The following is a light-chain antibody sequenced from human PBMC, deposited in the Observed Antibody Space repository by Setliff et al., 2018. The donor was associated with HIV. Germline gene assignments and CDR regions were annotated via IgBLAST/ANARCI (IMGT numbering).Light chain of an antibody. CDR2: EVS. J-gene: IGLJ1*01. CDR1: SSDVGGYNF. V-gene: IGLV2-14*01. Sequence: QSVLTQPASVSGSPGQSITISCTGTSSDVGGYNFVSWYQQHQGKAPKLIIYEVSNRPSGVPNRVSGSKSGNTASLTISGLQAEDEADYYCSSYISSSTLFGTGTKVTVL. CDR3: SSYISSSTL.